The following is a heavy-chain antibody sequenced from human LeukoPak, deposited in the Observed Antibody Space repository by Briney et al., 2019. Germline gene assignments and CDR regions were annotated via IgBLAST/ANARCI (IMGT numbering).Heavy chain of an antibody. D-gene: IGHD3-9*01. CDR1: GYSISSGYY. J-gene: IGHJ4*02. Sequence: SETLSLTCTVSGYSISSGYYWGWIRQPPGKGLEWIGSIYHSGSTYYNPSLKSRVTISVDTSKNQFSLKLSSVTAADTAVYYCARDYDILTGYYGIDYWGQGTLVTVSS. CDR2: IYHSGST. V-gene: IGHV4-38-2*02. CDR3: ARDYDILTGYYGIDY.